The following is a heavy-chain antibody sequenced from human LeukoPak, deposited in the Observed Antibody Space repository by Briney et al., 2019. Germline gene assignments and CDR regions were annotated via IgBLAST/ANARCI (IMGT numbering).Heavy chain of an antibody. CDR2: INPNSGGT. V-gene: IGHV1-2*04. CDR3: ARVRAAADNWSDDAFDI. D-gene: IGHD6-13*01. Sequence: ASVKVSCKASGYTFTGYYMHWVRQAPGQGLEWMGWINPNSGGTNYAQKFQGWVTMTRDTSISTAYMELSRLRSDDTAVYYCARVRAAADNWSDDAFDIWGQGTMVTVSS. CDR1: GYTFTGYY. J-gene: IGHJ3*02.